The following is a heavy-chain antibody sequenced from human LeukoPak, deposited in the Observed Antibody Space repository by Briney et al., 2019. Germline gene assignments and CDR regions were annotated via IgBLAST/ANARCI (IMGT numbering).Heavy chain of an antibody. Sequence: GGSLRLSCAAAGFTFSIYGMHWVRQAPGKGLEWVAFIRYDGSNKYYADSVKGRFTISRDNSKNTLYLQMNSLRAEDTAVYYCANSGGDYGEYYFDYWGQGTLVTVSS. CDR3: ANSGGDYGEYYFDY. D-gene: IGHD4-17*01. J-gene: IGHJ4*02. V-gene: IGHV3-30*02. CDR1: GFTFSIYG. CDR2: IRYDGSNK.